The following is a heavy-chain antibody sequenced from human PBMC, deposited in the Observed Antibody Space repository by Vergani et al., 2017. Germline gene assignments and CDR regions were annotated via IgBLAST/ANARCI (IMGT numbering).Heavy chain of an antibody. D-gene: IGHD6-13*01. Sequence: EVQLVESGGGLIQPGGSLRLSCAASGFTVSSNYMSWVRQAPGKGLEWVSVIYSGGSTYYADSVKGRFTISRDNSKNTLYLQMNSLRAEDTAVYYCARDQFWASYSSSSVRVPYYYYGMDVWGQGTTVTVSS. CDR3: ARDQFWASYSSSSVRVPYYYYGMDV. CDR1: GFTVSSNY. V-gene: IGHV3-53*01. CDR2: IYSGGST. J-gene: IGHJ6*02.